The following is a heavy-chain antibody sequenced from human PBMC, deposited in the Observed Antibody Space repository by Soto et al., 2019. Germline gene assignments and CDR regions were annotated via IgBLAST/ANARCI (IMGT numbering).Heavy chain of an antibody. Sequence: SVKVSCKASGGTFSSYTISWVRQAPGQGLEWMGRIIPILGIANYAQKFQGRVTITADKSTSTAYMELSSLRSEDTAVYYCARFSEYHYGSGTTSFDPWGQGTLVTV. CDR2: IIPILGIA. V-gene: IGHV1-69*02. CDR1: GGTFSSYT. D-gene: IGHD3-10*01. CDR3: ARFSEYHYGSGTTSFDP. J-gene: IGHJ5*02.